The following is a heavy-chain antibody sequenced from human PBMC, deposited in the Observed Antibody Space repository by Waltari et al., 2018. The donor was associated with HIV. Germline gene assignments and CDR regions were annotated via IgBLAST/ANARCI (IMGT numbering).Heavy chain of an antibody. Sequence: QVQLRQWGAGLLKPSETLSLTCAVYGGSFSGSYWSWIRQPPGKGLEWIGEINHSGRTNIHPSLKKRVTISVGTAKNQFSRKLTSVTAADTAVVYCAGARRVSRGQYCSTTSCLPNYYYYYGMDVWGQGTTVTVSS. CDR3: AGARRVSRGQYCSTTSCLPNYYYYYGMDV. V-gene: IGHV4-34*01. CDR2: INHSGRT. J-gene: IGHJ6*02. D-gene: IGHD2-2*01. CDR1: GGSFSGSY.